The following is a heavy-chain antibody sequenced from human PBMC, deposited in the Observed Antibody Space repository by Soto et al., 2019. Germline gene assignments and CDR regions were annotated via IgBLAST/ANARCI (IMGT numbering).Heavy chain of an antibody. D-gene: IGHD6-13*01. CDR1: GGSISSYY. CDR3: ARVGGSWSRYFAY. Sequence: ASETLSLTCTVSGGSISSYYWSWIRQPPGKGLEWIGYIYYSGSTNYNPSLKSRVTISVDTSKNQFSLNLSSVTAAATPVYSGARVGGSWSRYFAYGGQGPRVPVSS. CDR2: IYYSGST. J-gene: IGHJ4*02. V-gene: IGHV4-59*01.